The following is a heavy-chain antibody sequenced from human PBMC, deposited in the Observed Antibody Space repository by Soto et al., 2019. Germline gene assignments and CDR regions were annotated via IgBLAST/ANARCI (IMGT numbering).Heavy chain of an antibody. CDR2: TYYSGST. CDR3: ARHGGDGHDDFFAY. CDR1: GGSMNNNY. V-gene: IGHV4-59*08. D-gene: IGHD3-16*01. Sequence: KPSETLSLTCSVSGGSMNNNYWSWIRQPPGKGLEWIGYTYYSGSTNYNPSLKSRVTISVDTSKNQFSVKLSSVTAADTAVYYCARHGGDGHDDFFAYWGQGTRVTVSS. J-gene: IGHJ4*02.